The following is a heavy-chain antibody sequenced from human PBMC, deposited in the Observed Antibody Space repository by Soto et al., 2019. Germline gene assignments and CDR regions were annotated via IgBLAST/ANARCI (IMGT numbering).Heavy chain of an antibody. CDR3: ARGWTPIDY. V-gene: IGHV1-18*01. Sequence: QVQLVQSGAEVKKPGASVKVSCKTSGYTFTNFGLSWVRQAPGQGLEWMGWISAYNGNTNYAQNFQGRVTMTTDTSTSTAYMELRSLRSYATAVYYCARGWTPIDYWGQGTLVTVSS. J-gene: IGHJ4*02. D-gene: IGHD2-15*01. CDR1: GYTFTNFG. CDR2: ISAYNGNT.